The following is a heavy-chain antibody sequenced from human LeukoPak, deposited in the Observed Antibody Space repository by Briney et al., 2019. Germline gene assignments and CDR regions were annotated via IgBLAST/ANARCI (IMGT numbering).Heavy chain of an antibody. D-gene: IGHD1-26*01. J-gene: IGHJ4*02. CDR3: ARGVGATAIDC. CDR2: INHSGST. CDR1: GGSFSGYY. V-gene: IGHV4-34*01. Sequence: SETLSLTCAVYGGSFSGYYWSWIRQPPGKGLEWIGEINHSGSTNYNPSLKSRVTISVDKSKNQFSLQLNSVTAADTAVYYCARGVGATAIDCWGQGILVTVSS.